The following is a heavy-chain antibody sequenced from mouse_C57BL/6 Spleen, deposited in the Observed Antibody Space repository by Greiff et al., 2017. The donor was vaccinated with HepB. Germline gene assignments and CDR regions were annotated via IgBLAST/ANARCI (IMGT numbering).Heavy chain of an antibody. Sequence: EVKLMESGGGLVKPGGSLKLSCAASGFTFSDYGMHWVRQAPEKGLEWVAYISSGSSTIYYADTVKGRFTISRDNAKNTLFLQMTSLRSEDTAMYYCAKQYDYDGEYYAMDYWGQGTSVTVSS. CDR3: AKQYDYDGEYYAMDY. V-gene: IGHV5-17*01. CDR2: ISSGSSTI. D-gene: IGHD2-4*01. CDR1: GFTFSDYG. J-gene: IGHJ4*01.